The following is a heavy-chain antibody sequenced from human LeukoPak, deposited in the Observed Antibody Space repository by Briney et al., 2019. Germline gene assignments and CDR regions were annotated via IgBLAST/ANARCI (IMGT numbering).Heavy chain of an antibody. Sequence: GRSLRLPCAASGFTFDDYAMHWVRQAPGKGLEWVSGISWNSGSIGYADSVKGRFTISRDNAKNSLYLQMNSLRAEDTALYYCAKDRNSGSYSSYYGMDVWGQGTTVTVSS. J-gene: IGHJ6*02. CDR1: GFTFDDYA. V-gene: IGHV3-9*01. CDR2: ISWNSGSI. CDR3: AKDRNSGSYSSYYGMDV. D-gene: IGHD1-26*01.